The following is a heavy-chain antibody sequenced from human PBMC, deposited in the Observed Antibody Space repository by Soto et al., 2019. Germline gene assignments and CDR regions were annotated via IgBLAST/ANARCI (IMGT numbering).Heavy chain of an antibody. D-gene: IGHD6-13*01. Sequence: GGSLRLSCAASGFTFSDYYMSWIRPAPGKGLEWVSYISSSGSTIYYADSVKGRFTISRDNAKNSLYLQMNSLRAEDTAVYYCAKDQGSSWYEIDYWGQGTLVTVSS. CDR1: GFTFSDYY. CDR3: AKDQGSSWYEIDY. J-gene: IGHJ4*02. CDR2: ISSSGSTI. V-gene: IGHV3-11*01.